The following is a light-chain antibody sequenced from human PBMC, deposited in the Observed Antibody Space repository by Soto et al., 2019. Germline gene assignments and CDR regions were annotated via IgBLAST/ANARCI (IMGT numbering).Light chain of an antibody. CDR2: DVN. CDR3: TSYASGSSHVV. CDR1: SSDIGGYDY. Sequence: QSALTQPASVSGSPGQSITLSCTGTSSDIGGYDYVSWYQRHPGKAPKLIIYDVNNRPSGVSNRFSGSKSGNTASLTISGILAEDEADYYCTSYASGSSHVVFGGGTKLTVL. V-gene: IGLV2-14*01. J-gene: IGLJ2*01.